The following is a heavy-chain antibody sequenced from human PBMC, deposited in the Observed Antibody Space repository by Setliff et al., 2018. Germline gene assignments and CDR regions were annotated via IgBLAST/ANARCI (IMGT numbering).Heavy chain of an antibody. CDR1: GGAVSGYY. V-gene: IGHV4-59*02. J-gene: IGHJ6*03. CDR2: INYSGST. CDR3: ATRKSSGRLYYMDV. D-gene: IGHD1-26*01. Sequence: SETLSLTCSVSGGAVSGYYGTWIRQPPGKGLEYIGYINYSGSTNYNPSLKSRGTISGDPSKNQVSLRLSSVTAADTAVYYCATRKSSGRLYYMDVWGKGTTVTVSS.